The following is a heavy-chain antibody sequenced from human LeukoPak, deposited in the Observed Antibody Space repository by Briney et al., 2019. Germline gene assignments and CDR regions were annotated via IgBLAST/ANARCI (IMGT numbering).Heavy chain of an antibody. CDR1: GFKFDEYD. Sequence: GGSLRLSCAGSGFKFDEYDMHWVRQAPGKGLEWVSSISWNSDSIGYTDSVEGRFTISRDNTKNSLSLQMNSLRAEDTALYYCAKGPIAVAGTWYFDSWGQETLVIVSS. V-gene: IGHV3-9*01. D-gene: IGHD6-19*01. CDR2: ISWNSDSI. J-gene: IGHJ4*02. CDR3: AKGPIAVAGTWYFDS.